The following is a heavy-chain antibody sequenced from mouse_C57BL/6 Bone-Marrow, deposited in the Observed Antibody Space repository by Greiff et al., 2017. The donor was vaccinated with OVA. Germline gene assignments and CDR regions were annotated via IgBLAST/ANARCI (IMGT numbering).Heavy chain of an antibody. CDR1: GYTFTDYY. J-gene: IGHJ2*01. Sequence: VQLQQSGPELVKPGASVKISCKASGYTFTDYYMNWVKPSHGKSLEWIGDIKPNNGGTSYNHKFNSNATLTVDKSSSTAYMELRSLTSEDSAVDYCARGDGNYDYWGQGTTLTVSS. D-gene: IGHD2-1*01. CDR2: IKPNNGGT. V-gene: IGHV1-26*01. CDR3: ARGDGNYDY.